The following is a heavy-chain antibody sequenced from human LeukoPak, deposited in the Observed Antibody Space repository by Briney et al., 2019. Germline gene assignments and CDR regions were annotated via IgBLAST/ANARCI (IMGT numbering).Heavy chain of an antibody. Sequence: ASVTVSCKASGGPFSSYAIHWVRQAPGQRLEWMGGIIPLFYTPEYAQKFQGRVTITTDESTSTAYMELSSLRSEDTAVYYCARWICDIDDALDIWGQGTMVTVSS. V-gene: IGHV1-69*05. J-gene: IGHJ3*02. CDR2: IIPLFYTP. D-gene: IGHD3-9*01. CDR1: GGPFSSYA. CDR3: ARWICDIDDALDI.